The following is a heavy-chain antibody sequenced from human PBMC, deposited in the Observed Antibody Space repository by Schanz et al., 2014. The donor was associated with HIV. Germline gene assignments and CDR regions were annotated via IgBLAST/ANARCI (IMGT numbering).Heavy chain of an antibody. CDR3: AKEWYYGSGSMDYGLDV. J-gene: IGHJ6*02. CDR2: ISNDGSNE. CDR1: EFIFSSYG. D-gene: IGHD3-10*01. V-gene: IGHV3-30*18. Sequence: QVQVVESGGGVVQPGRSLRLSCAASEFIFSSYGIHWVRQAPGKGLEWVAVISNDGSNEYYADSVKGRFTLSRDNSENTVYLQMNSRRAEDTAVYYCAKEWYYGSGSMDYGLDVWGQGTTVTVSS.